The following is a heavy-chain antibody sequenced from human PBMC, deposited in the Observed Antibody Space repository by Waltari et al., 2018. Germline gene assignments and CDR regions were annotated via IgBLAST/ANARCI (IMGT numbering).Heavy chain of an antibody. CDR1: GGTFSSYA. CDR2: IIPILGIA. D-gene: IGHD6-13*01. J-gene: IGHJ3*02. Sequence: QVQLVQSGAEVKKPGSSVTVSCKASGGTFSSYAISWVRQAPGQGLEWMGGIIPILGIANYAQKFQGRVTITADESTSTAYMELSSLRSEDTAVYYCASFIAAAGTDRAFDIWGQGTMVTVSS. CDR3: ASFIAAAGTDRAFDI. V-gene: IGHV1-69*04.